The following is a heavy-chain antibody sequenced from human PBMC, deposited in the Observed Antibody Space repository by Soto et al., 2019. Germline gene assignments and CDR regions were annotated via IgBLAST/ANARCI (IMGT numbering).Heavy chain of an antibody. CDR1: GYTFTSYY. CDR3: ARGSLLWKCSGYDYKGDY. D-gene: IGHD5-12*01. Sequence: QVQLVQSGAEVKKPGASVKVSCKASGYTFTSYYMHWVRQAPGQGLEWMGIINPSGGSTSYAQKFQGRLTMTRDTSTSTVYMELSSLRSEDTAVYYCARGSLLWKCSGYDYKGDYWGQGTLVTVSS. J-gene: IGHJ4*02. CDR2: INPSGGST. V-gene: IGHV1-46*03.